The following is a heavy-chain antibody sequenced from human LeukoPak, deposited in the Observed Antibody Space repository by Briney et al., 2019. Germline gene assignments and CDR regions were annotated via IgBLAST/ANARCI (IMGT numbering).Heavy chain of an antibody. CDR2: ISAYNGNT. J-gene: IGHJ5*02. Sequence: ASVKVSCKASGYTFTSYGISWVRQAPGQGLEWMGWISAYNGNTNYAQKLQGRVTMTTDTSTSTAYMELRSLRSDDTAVYYCARDGITIFGVVTNNWLDPWGQGTLVTVSS. D-gene: IGHD3-3*01. CDR3: ARDGITIFGVVTNNWLDP. V-gene: IGHV1-18*01. CDR1: GYTFTSYG.